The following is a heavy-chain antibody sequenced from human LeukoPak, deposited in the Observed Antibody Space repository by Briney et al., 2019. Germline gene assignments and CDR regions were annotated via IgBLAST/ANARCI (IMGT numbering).Heavy chain of an antibody. CDR1: GFTFSSYA. V-gene: IGHV3-30-3*01. CDR3: ARSVAGDPDLYYYYYAMDV. Sequence: GGSLRLSCAASGFTFSSYAMHWVRQAPGKGLEWVAVISYDGSNKYYADSVKGRFTISRDNSKNTLYLQMNSLRAEDTAVYYCARSVAGDPDLYYYYYAMDVWGQGTTVTVSS. J-gene: IGHJ6*02. D-gene: IGHD6-19*01. CDR2: ISYDGSNK.